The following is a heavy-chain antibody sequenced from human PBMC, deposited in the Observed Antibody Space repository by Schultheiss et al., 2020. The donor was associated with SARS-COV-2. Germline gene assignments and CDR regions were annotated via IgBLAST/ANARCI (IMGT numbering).Heavy chain of an antibody. CDR1: GGSFSGYY. CDR2: INHSGST. J-gene: IGHJ5*02. D-gene: IGHD3-16*01. CDR3: ARDFVWDSRENWFDP. Sequence: SETLSLTCAVYGGSFSGYYWSWIRQPPGKGLEWIGEINHSGSTNYNPSLKSRVTISVDTSKNQFSLKLSSVTAADTAVYYCARDFVWDSRENWFDPWGQGTLVTVSS. V-gene: IGHV4-34*01.